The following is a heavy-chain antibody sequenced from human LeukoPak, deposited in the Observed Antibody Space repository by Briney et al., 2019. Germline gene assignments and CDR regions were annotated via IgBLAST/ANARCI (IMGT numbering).Heavy chain of an antibody. Sequence: GGSLRLSCAASGFTVSSNYMSWVRQAPGKGLEWVSIIYSGGSTYYADAVKDRFTISRDNSKNTLYLQMNSLRAEDTAMYYCARGYFDSSGEFDYWGQGTLVTVSS. CDR3: ARGYFDSSGEFDY. CDR2: IYSGGST. CDR1: GFTVSSNY. D-gene: IGHD3-22*01. V-gene: IGHV3-66*01. J-gene: IGHJ4*02.